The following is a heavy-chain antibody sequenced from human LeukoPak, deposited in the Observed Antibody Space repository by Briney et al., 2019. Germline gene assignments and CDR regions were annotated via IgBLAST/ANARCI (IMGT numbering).Heavy chain of an antibody. J-gene: IGHJ3*02. CDR2: INHSGST. D-gene: IGHD2-2*01. Sequence: SETLSLTCAVYGGSFSGYYWSWIRQPPGKGLEWIGEINHSGSTNYNPSLKSRVTISVDTSKNQFSLKLSSVTAADTAVYYCARVSRKYQLTPHQHTPMVYGPFDAFDIWGQGTMVTVSS. V-gene: IGHV4-34*01. CDR1: GGSFSGYY. CDR3: ARVSRKYQLTPHQHTPMVYGPFDAFDI.